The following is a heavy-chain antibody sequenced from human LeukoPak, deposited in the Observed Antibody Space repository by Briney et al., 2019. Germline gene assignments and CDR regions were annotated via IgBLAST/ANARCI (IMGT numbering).Heavy chain of an antibody. CDR1: GGTFSSYA. V-gene: IGHV1-69*13. CDR2: IIPIFGTA. CDR3: ARIAYYGGDCYLLPPVDH. D-gene: IGHD2-21*01. J-gene: IGHJ4*02. Sequence: SVKVSCKASGGTFSSYAISWVRQAPGQGLEWMGGIIPIFGTANYAQKFQGRVTITADESTSTAYMELSSLRSEDTAVYYCARIAYYGGDCYLLPPVDHWGQGTLVTVSS.